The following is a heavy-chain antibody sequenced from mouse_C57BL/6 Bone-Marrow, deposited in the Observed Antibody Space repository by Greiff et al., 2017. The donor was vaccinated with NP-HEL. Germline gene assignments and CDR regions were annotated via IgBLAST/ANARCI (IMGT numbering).Heavy chain of an antibody. V-gene: IGHV1-69*01. D-gene: IGHD2-5*01. Sequence: QVQLQQPGAELVMPGASVKLSCKASGYTFTSYWMHWVKQRPGQGLEWIGEIDPSDSYTNYNQKFKGKSTLTVDKSSSPAYMQLSSLTSEDSAVYYCARGYSNYGSYWGQGTLVTVSA. CDR3: ARGYSNYGSY. CDR2: IDPSDSYT. J-gene: IGHJ3*01. CDR1: GYTFTSYW.